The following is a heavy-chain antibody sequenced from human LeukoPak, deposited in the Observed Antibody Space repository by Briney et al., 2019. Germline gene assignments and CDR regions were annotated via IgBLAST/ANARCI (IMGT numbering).Heavy chain of an antibody. V-gene: IGHV4-59*01. Sequence: SETLSLTCTVSGGSISSYYWSWIRQPPGKGLEWIGYIYYSGSTNYNPSLKSRVTISVDTSKNQFSLKLSSVTAADTAVYYCARGWGSVCSSTSCYGGMSYYYYYMDVWGKGTTVTISS. CDR3: ARGWGSVCSSTSCYGGMSYYYYYMDV. CDR1: GGSISSYY. D-gene: IGHD2-2*01. CDR2: IYYSGST. J-gene: IGHJ6*03.